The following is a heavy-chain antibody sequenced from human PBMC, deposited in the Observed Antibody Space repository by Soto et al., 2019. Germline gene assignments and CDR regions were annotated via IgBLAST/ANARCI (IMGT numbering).Heavy chain of an antibody. CDR2: IYSGGNT. Sequence: QLQVQESGPGQVKPSQTLSLTCTVSGGSITSHHYYWGWIRQPPGKGLEWIGSIYSGGNTYYNPSLRSRLTIFVDTAKNLTSRKLSSVTAADSAIYYCGSGPSTTWIDNWGLGTQVSVSS. CDR3: GSGPSTTWIDN. D-gene: IGHD2-2*01. J-gene: IGHJ4*02. CDR1: GGSITSHHYY. V-gene: IGHV4-39*01.